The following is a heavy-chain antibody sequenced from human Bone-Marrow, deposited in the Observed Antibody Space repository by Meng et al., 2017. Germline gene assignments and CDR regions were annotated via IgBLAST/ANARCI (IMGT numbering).Heavy chain of an antibody. Sequence: GESLKISCAASGFIFSNYWMNWGRQAPGEGLEWVASIKEDGSMQFYVDSVRGRFTATRDITNNALYLEMNSLRVEDTAVCYCAEGSELNPGIAAIWGQGTMVTVSS. J-gene: IGHJ3*02. CDR3: AEGSELNPGIAAI. CDR2: IKEDGSMQ. D-gene: IGHD2-21*01. V-gene: IGHV3-7*01. CDR1: GFIFSNYW.